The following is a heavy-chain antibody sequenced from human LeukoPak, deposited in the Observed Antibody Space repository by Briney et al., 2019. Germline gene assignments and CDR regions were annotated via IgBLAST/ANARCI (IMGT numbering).Heavy chain of an antibody. Sequence: ASVKVSCKASGYTFTGYYMHWVRQAPGQGLEWMGWINPNSGGTNYAQKFQGRVTMTRDTSISTAYMELSRLRSDDTAVYYCARGGSIYCSGGSCYRTLDYWGQGTLVTVSS. CDR3: ARGGSIYCSGGSCYRTLDY. V-gene: IGHV1-2*02. CDR1: GYTFTGYY. D-gene: IGHD2-15*01. J-gene: IGHJ4*02. CDR2: INPNSGGT.